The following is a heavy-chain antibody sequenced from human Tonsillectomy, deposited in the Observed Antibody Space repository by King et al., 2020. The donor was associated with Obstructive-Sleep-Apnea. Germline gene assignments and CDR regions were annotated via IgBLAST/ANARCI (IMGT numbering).Heavy chain of an antibody. CDR1: GYTFTSSD. J-gene: IGHJ3*02. D-gene: IGHD1-7*01. CDR3: ARSITGTNDDAFDI. V-gene: IGHV1-8*01. CDR2: MNPNSGNT. Sequence: QLVQSGAEVKKPGASVKVSCKVSGYTFTSSDINWVRQATGQGLEWMGWMNPNSGNTGFAQKFQGRVTMTRNTSISTAYMELTSLRSEDTAVYYCARSITGTNDDAFDIWGQGTMVTVS.